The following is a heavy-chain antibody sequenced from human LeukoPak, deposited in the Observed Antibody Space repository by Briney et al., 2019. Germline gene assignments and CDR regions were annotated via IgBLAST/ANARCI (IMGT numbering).Heavy chain of an antibody. V-gene: IGHV1-2*02. CDR2: INPNSGGT. Sequence: GASVKVSCKASGYTFTGYYMHWVRQAPGQGLEWMGWINPNSGGTNYAQKFQGRVTMTRDTSISTAYMELSRLRSDDTVVYYCARAARLGATLSFDYWGQGTLVTVSS. J-gene: IGHJ4*02. CDR3: ARAARLGATLSFDY. CDR1: GYTFTGYY. D-gene: IGHD1-26*01.